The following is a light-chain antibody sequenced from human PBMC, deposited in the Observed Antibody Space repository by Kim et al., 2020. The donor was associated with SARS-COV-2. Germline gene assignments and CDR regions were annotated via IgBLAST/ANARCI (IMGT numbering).Light chain of an antibody. J-gene: IGLJ3*02. CDR1: NIGSKN. CDR3: QVWDSSTEE. V-gene: IGLV3-9*01. Sequence: SYELTQPLSVSVALGQMARITCGGNNIGSKNVHWYQQKPGQAPVLVIYRDSNRPSGIPERFSGSSSGNTATLTISRAQAGDEADYYCQVWDSSTEEFGGGTQLTVL. CDR2: RDS.